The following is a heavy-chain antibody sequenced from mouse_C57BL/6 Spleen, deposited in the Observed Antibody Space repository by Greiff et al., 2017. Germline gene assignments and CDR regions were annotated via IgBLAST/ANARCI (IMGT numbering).Heavy chain of an antibody. D-gene: IGHD2-5*01. CDR3: AVACDSNSCYAMDY. CDR2: IHPNSGST. CDR1: GYTFTSYW. Sequence: QVQLQQPGAELVKPGASVKLSCKASGYTFTSYWMHWVKQRPGQGLEWIGMIHPNSGSTNYNEKFKSKATLTVDKSSSTAYMDLSGLTSEDSAVYNCAVACDSNSCYAMDYGGRGTAVTVS. J-gene: IGHJ4*01. V-gene: IGHV1-64*01.